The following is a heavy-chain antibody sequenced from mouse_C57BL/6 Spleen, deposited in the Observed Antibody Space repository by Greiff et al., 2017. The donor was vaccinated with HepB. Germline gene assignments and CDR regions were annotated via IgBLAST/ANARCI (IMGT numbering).Heavy chain of an antibody. CDR2: ISDGGSYT. CDR3: ARPPYYGSSSYWYFDV. Sequence: EVKLVESGGGLVKPGGSLKLSCAASGFTFSSYAMSWVRQTPEKRLEWVATISDGGSYTYYPDNVKGRFTISRDNAKNNLYLQMSHLKSEDTAMYYCARPPYYGSSSYWYFDVWGTGTTVTVSS. V-gene: IGHV5-4*03. D-gene: IGHD1-1*01. CDR1: GFTFSSYA. J-gene: IGHJ1*03.